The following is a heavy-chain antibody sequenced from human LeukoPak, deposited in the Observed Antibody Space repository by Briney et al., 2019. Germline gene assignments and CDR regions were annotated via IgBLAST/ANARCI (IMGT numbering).Heavy chain of an antibody. J-gene: IGHJ6*03. CDR2: IRYDGSNK. CDR1: GFTFSSYG. V-gene: IGHV3-30*02. D-gene: IGHD3-3*01. Sequence: RPGGSLRLSCAAPGFTFSSYGMHWVRQAPGKGLEWVAFIRYDGSNKYYADSVKGRFTISRDNSKNTLYLQMNSLRAEDTAVYYCAKGAGIWSGYYTYYYYYMDVWGKGTTVTVSS. CDR3: AKGAGIWSGYYTYYYYYMDV.